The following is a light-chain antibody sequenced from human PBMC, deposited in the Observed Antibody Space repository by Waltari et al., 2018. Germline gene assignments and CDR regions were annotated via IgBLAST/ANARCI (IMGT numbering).Light chain of an antibody. CDR2: GAS. Sequence: DIQMTQSPSSLSASVGDRVTITCRASQSISSHLSWYQLKPGKAPKLLIYGASSLQSGVPSRFSGSGSGTDFTLTISSLQPEDFATYYCQQSYSSPRTFDQGP. CDR1: QSISSH. J-gene: IGKJ1*01. CDR3: QQSYSSPRT. V-gene: IGKV1-39*01.